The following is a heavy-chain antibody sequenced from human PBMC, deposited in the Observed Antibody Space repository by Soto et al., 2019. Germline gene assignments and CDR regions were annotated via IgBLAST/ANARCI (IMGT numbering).Heavy chain of an antibody. CDR1: GFSFRDYW. Sequence: GGALRLSCAASGFSFRDYWVTWVRQAPGKGLDWVANIKQDGSEKYYLDSLKGRFTISRDNAKNSVYLLMNSLRAEDTAVYYCARGKDGRRAGTYYFDMDVWGKGTTVTVSS. J-gene: IGHJ6*03. V-gene: IGHV3-7*01. CDR2: IKQDGSEK. CDR3: ARGKDGRRAGTYYFDMDV. D-gene: IGHD1-1*01.